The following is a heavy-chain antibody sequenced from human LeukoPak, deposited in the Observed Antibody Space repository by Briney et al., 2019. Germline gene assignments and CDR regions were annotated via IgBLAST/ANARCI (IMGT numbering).Heavy chain of an antibody. V-gene: IGHV3-74*01. Sequence: GGSLRLSCAASGFTFSSYWMHWVRQAPGKGLVWVSSINSDGSSTSYADSVKGRFTISRDNSKNTLYLQMNSLRAEDTAVYYCASEYYDSSGYHNNWFDPWGQGTLVTVSS. J-gene: IGHJ5*02. CDR2: INSDGSST. D-gene: IGHD3-22*01. CDR3: ASEYYDSSGYHNNWFDP. CDR1: GFTFSSYW.